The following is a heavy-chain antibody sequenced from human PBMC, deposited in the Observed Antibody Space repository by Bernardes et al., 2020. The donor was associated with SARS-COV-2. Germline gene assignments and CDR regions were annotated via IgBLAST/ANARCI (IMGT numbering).Heavy chain of an antibody. Sequence: GGSLRLSCAASGLAVSGHSMTWVRPAPGRGLEWVSIIYRDGTTYYADSVKGRFTISRDNSRNTLYLQMNGLRTEDTAVYYCASRPSDHDLGVYDYWGRGTLVTVCS. CDR2: IYRDGTT. J-gene: IGHJ4*02. D-gene: IGHD1-1*01. CDR1: GLAVSGHS. CDR3: ASRPSDHDLGVYDY. V-gene: IGHV3-53*01.